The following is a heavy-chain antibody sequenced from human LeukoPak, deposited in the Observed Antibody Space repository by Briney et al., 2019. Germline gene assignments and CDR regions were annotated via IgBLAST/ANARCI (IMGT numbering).Heavy chain of an antibody. CDR1: GGSTSSYY. Sequence: SETLSLTCTVSGGSTSSYYWSWIRQPPGKGLEWIGYIYYSGSTNYNPSLKSRVTISVDTSKKQFTLKLSSVTAADTAVYYCARAPGKELWSGYFDYWGQGTLVTVSS. V-gene: IGHV4-59*01. D-gene: IGHD3-3*01. J-gene: IGHJ4*02. CDR3: ARAPGKELWSGYFDY. CDR2: IYYSGST.